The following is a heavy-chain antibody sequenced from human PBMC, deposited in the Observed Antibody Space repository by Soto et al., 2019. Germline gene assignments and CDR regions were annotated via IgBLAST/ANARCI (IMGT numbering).Heavy chain of an antibody. D-gene: IGHD5-12*01. CDR3: AKSPRGEMATD. CDR1: GYTFINHH. J-gene: IGHJ4*02. CDR2: INTYNGMT. V-gene: IGHV1-18*01. Sequence: QVQLVQSGGEVKKPGASVTVSCKASGYTFINHHITWVRQAPGQGLEWMAWINTYNGMTDYAQRCQGRVTMTRDTSTSTAYMERRNLGTDDTAVYFCAKSPRGEMATDWGQGTLGTVSS.